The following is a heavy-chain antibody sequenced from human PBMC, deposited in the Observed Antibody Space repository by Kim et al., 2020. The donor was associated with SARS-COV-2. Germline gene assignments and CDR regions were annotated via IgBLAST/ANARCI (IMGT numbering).Heavy chain of an antibody. V-gene: IGHV3-33*01. J-gene: IGHJ6*02. CDR3: ARTPSYYYGMDV. Sequence: KCYADSVKGRFTISIDNSKNTLYLQMNSLRAEDTAVYYCARTPSYYYGMDVWGQGTTVTVSS. CDR2: K.